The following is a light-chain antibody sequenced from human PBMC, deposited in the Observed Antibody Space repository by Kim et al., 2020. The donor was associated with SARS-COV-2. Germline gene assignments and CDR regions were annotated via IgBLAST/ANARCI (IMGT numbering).Light chain of an antibody. CDR2: DAI. J-gene: IGKJ4*01. CDR1: QGITIS. V-gene: IGKV1-13*02. CDR3: KQFNTYPLT. Sequence: SESVEDRATLPCRAGQGITISLAGYKQKAGRPPKSLTFDAIILKGGVPSRFGGGGSGTDFSLTISSLQPEDVATYYGKQFNTYPLTFGGGTKVDI.